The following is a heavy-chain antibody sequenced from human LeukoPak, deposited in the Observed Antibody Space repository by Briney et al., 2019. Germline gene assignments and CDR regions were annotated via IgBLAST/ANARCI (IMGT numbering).Heavy chain of an antibody. D-gene: IGHD4-23*01. CDR1: GFTFSSSA. Sequence: PGGSLRLSCAASGFTFSSSAMTWVRQAPGKGLEWVSSLTGGSDNSEHADSVKGRFSISRDNSKNTLYLQMNSLTAEDTAVYYCGRGWKQRGSGGRGPLVTVSS. J-gene: IGHJ4*02. V-gene: IGHV3-23*01. CDR2: LTGGSDNS. CDR3: GRGWKQRGS.